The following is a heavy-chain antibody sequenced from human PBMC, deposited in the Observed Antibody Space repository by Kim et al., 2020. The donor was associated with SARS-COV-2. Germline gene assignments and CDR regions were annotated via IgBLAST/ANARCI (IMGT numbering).Heavy chain of an antibody. CDR2: ISAYNGNT. CDR3: ARSIAVAGTSIFYYYGMDV. D-gene: IGHD6-19*01. CDR1: GYTFTSYG. J-gene: IGHJ6*02. Sequence: ASVKVSCKASGYTFTSYGISWVRQAPGQGLEWMGWISAYNGNTNYAQKLQGRVTMTTDTSTSTAYMELRSLRSDDTAVYYCARSIAVAGTSIFYYYGMDVWGQGTTVTVSS. V-gene: IGHV1-18*01.